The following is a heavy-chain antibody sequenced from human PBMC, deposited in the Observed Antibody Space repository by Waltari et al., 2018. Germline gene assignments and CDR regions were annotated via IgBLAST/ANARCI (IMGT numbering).Heavy chain of an antibody. Sequence: EVQLVESGGGVVRTGVSVRLSCAAADFPFSSHWMYWVRQPPGKGLVWVSGINSDGSSTSYADSVKGRVTISRDNAKNTLYLQMNSLRAEDTAVYYCVRDSSGTYWGQGTQVTVSS. J-gene: IGHJ4*02. CDR1: DFPFSSHW. V-gene: IGHV3-74*01. CDR2: INSDGSST. D-gene: IGHD3-22*01. CDR3: VRDSSGTY.